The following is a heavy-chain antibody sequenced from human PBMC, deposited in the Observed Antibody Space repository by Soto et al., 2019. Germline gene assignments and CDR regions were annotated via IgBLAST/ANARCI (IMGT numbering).Heavy chain of an antibody. CDR2: IRGTGLNT. CDR1: GFIFKNFA. V-gene: IGHV3-23*01. Sequence: PGGSLRLSCVGSGFIFKNFAINWVRQAPGKGLEWVSVIRGTGLNTYYAGSVKGRFTISRDNFKNMLYLQMNSLRAEDTAVYYCAKHDFWTLYNTGLDSWGQGTLVTVSS. CDR3: AKHDFWTLYNTGLDS. D-gene: IGHD3-3*01. J-gene: IGHJ4*02.